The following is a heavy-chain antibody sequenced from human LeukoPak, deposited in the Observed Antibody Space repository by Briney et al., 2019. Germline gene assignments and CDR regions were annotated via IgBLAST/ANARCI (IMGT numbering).Heavy chain of an antibody. CDR2: ISSSSSYI. V-gene: IGHV3-21*04. D-gene: IGHD5-18*01. CDR1: GFTFSSYS. Sequence: RGSLRLSCAASGFTFSSYSMNWVRQAPGKGLEWVSSISSSSSYIYYADSVKGRFTISRDNAKNSLYLQMNSLRAEDTAVYYCAIDMRIQLWLRFDPWGQGTLVTVSS. CDR3: AIDMRIQLWLRFDP. J-gene: IGHJ5*02.